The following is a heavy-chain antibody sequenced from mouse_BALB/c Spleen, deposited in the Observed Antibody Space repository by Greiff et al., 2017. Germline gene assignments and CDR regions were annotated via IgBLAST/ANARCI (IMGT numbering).Heavy chain of an antibody. D-gene: IGHD2-4*01. V-gene: IGHV5-12-2*01. CDR1: GFTFSSYT. CDR2: ISNGGGST. CDR3: ARRYDYDGLWFAY. J-gene: IGHJ3*01. Sequence: EVNLVESGGGLVQPGGSLKLSCAASGFTFSSYTMSWVRQTPEKRLEWVAYISNGGGSTYYPDTVKGRFTISRDNAKNTLYLQMSSLKSEDTAMYYCARRYDYDGLWFAYWGQGTLVTVSA.